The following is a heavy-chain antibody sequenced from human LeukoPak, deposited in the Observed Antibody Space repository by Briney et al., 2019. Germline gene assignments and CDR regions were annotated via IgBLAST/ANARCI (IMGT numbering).Heavy chain of an antibody. CDR1: GFTFSSYA. CDR3: AKEALSAGTYYDILTGYYSYYYYMDV. V-gene: IGHV3-23*01. J-gene: IGHJ6*03. CDR2: ISGSGGST. D-gene: IGHD3-9*01. Sequence: GGSLRLSCAASGFTFSSYAMSWVRQAPGKGLEWVSAISGSGGSTYYADSVKGRFTISRDNSKNTLYLQMNSLRAEDTAVYYGAKEALSAGTYYDILTGYYSYYYYMDVWGKGTTVTISS.